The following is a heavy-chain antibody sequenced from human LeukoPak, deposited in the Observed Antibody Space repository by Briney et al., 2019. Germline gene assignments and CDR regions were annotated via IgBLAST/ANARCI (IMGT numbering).Heavy chain of an antibody. CDR1: GGSISNSSYY. D-gene: IGHD5-24*01. V-gene: IGHV4-39*01. CDR2: MHYSGST. Sequence: SETLSLTCTVSGGSISNSSYYWGWIRQPPGKGLEWIGSMHYSGSTYYNPSLKSRATISVDTSKNQFSLKLSSVTAADTAVYYCARHGRMGTINPSYWGQGTLVTVSS. CDR3: ARHGRMGTINPSY. J-gene: IGHJ4*02.